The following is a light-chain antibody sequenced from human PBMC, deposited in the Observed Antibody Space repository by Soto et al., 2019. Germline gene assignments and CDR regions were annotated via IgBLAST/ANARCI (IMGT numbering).Light chain of an antibody. J-gene: IGKJ2*01. V-gene: IGKV3-20*01. CDR3: QQYGSSSYT. CDR1: QSVSSSY. Sequence: EIVLTQSPGTLSLSPGERATLSCRASQSVSSSYLAWYQQKPGQAPRLLIYGASSRATGIPDRFRGSGSGTDFTLTISRLEPEAFAVYYCQQYGSSSYTFGQGTKLEIK. CDR2: GAS.